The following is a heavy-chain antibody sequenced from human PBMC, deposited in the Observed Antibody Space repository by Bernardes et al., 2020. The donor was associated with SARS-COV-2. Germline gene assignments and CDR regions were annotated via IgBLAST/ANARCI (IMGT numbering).Heavy chain of an antibody. D-gene: IGHD3-10*01. CDR2: ISWNSGSI. CDR3: AKDTASGWFGEAGY. J-gene: IGHJ4*02. CDR1: GFTFDDSA. V-gene: IGHV3-9*01. Sequence: GGSLRLSCAASGFTFDDSAMHWVRQAPGKGLEWVSGISWNSGSIGYADSVKGRFTISRDNAKNSLYLQMNSLRAEDTALYYCAKDTASGWFGEAGYWGQGTLVTGSS.